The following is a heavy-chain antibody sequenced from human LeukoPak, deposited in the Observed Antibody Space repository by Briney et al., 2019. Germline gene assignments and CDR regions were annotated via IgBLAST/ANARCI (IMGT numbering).Heavy chain of an antibody. CDR1: GFTFSSYH. Sequence: GGSQRLSCAASGFTFSSYHMNWVRQAPGKGLEWVSYISIISSTIYYADSVKGRFTISRDDAKNSVYLQMNSLRAEDTAVYYCARTYERELDYWGQGTLVTASS. J-gene: IGHJ4*02. CDR3: ARTYERELDY. D-gene: IGHD5-12*01. CDR2: ISIISSTI. V-gene: IGHV3-48*01.